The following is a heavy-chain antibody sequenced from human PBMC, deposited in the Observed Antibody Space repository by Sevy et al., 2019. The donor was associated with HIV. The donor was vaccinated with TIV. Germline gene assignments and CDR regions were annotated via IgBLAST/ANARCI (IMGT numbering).Heavy chain of an antibody. CDR3: AGGVGSSDFDY. J-gene: IGHJ4*02. Sequence: GGSLRLSCAASGFSFRNAWMSWVRQAPGTGLEWVGRIKSKTDGGTRDFAAPARGRFIISSEDSKNMLYLQMSSLKIEDTAHYYCAGGVGSSDFDYWGRGILVTVSS. CDR1: GFSFRNAW. V-gene: IGHV3-15*01. D-gene: IGHD1-26*01. CDR2: IKSKTDGGTR.